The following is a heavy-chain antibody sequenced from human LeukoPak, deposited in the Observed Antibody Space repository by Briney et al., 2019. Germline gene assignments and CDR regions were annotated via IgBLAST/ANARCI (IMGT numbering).Heavy chain of an antibody. CDR3: AKDHPQLTMVRGVIGAFDI. CDR1: GFTFSTYG. Sequence: GGSLRLSCAASGFTFSTYGMSWVRQAPGKGLEWVSAISGSGGSTYYADSVKGRFTISRDSSKNTLYLQMNSLRAEDTAVYYCAKDHPQLTMVRGVIGAFDIWGQGTMVTVSS. CDR2: ISGSGGST. J-gene: IGHJ3*02. V-gene: IGHV3-23*01. D-gene: IGHD3-10*01.